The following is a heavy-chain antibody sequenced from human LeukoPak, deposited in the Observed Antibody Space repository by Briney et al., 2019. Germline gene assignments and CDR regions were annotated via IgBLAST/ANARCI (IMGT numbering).Heavy chain of an antibody. V-gene: IGHV3-15*01. J-gene: IGHJ4*02. CDR1: GFTFSNAW. Sequence: KPGGSLRLSCAASGFTFSNAWMSRVRQAPGKGLEWVGRIKSNTDGGTTDYAAPVKGRFTISRDDSKNTLYLQMNSLKTEDTAVYYCTTDPATPFGYWGQGTLVTVSS. D-gene: IGHD2-2*01. CDR3: TTDPATPFGY. CDR2: IKSNTDGGTT.